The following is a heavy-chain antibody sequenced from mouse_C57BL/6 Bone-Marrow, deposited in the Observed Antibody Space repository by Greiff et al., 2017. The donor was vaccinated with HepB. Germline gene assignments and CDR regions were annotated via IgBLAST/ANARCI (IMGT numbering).Heavy chain of an antibody. CDR3: AGLTTVVAYYAMDY. CDR1: GYTFTTYP. V-gene: IGHV1-47*01. J-gene: IGHJ4*01. D-gene: IGHD1-1*01. CDR2: FHPYNDDT. Sequence: QVQLQHSGAELVKPGASVKMSCKASGYTFTTYPIEWMKQNHGKSLECIGNFHPYNDDTKYNEKFKGKATLTVEKSSSTVYLELSRLTSDDSAVYYCAGLTTVVAYYAMDYWGQGTSVTVSS.